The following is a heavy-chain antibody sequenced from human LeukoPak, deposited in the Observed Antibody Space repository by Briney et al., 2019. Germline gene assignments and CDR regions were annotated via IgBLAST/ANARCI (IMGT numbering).Heavy chain of an antibody. CDR3: ARDPTNSGAWHPFFDY. CDR1: GYTFSNHG. V-gene: IGHV1-18*01. D-gene: IGHD6-19*01. Sequence: ASVKVSCKASGYTFSNHGISWVRQAPGQGLEWMGWISCYNGDTHYAQKFQGRVTMTTDKHTSTAYMELKRLRSEDTAVYYCARDPTNSGAWHPFFDYWGQGTLVAVSS. CDR2: ISCYNGDT. J-gene: IGHJ4*02.